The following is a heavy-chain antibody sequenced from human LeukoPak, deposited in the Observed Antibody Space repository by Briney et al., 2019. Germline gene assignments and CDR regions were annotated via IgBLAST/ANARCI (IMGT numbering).Heavy chain of an antibody. V-gene: IGHV4-59*01. D-gene: IGHD2-2*02. CDR3: ASTDVYTRNFDY. CDR1: CGSISSYY. J-gene: IGHJ4*02. CDR2: IYYSGST. Sequence: SETLSLTCTVSCGSISSYYWSWIRQPPGKGLEWIGYIYYSGSTNYNPSLKSRVTISVDTSKNQFSLKLSSVTAADTAVYYCASTDVYTRNFDYWGQGTLVTVSS.